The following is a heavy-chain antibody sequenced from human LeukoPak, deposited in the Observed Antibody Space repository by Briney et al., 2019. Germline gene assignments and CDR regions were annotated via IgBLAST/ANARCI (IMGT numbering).Heavy chain of an antibody. CDR1: GGSISSNSYY. V-gene: IGHV4-31*03. CDR3: ARDNSYDSSGYAFDY. Sequence: PSETLSLTCTVSGGSISSNSYYWSWIRQHPGKGLEWIGYIYYSGSTYYNPSLKSRVTISVDTSKNQFSLKLSSVTAADTAVYYCARDNSYDSSGYAFDYWGQGTLVTVSS. CDR2: IYYSGST. J-gene: IGHJ4*02. D-gene: IGHD3-22*01.